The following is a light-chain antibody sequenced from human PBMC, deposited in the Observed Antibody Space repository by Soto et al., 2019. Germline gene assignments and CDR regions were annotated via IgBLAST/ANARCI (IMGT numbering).Light chain of an antibody. J-gene: IGLJ3*02. CDR2: QVT. CDR1: SSDIGGYNL. Sequence: QSALTQPASVSGSPGQSITISCTGTSSDIGGYNLVSWYQQHPGEAPKLIIYQVTNRPSGVSNRFSGSKSDNTASLTVSGLQAEDEADYHCAAWDDSLSGWVFGGGTKLTVL. V-gene: IGLV2-14*01. CDR3: AAWDDSLSGWV.